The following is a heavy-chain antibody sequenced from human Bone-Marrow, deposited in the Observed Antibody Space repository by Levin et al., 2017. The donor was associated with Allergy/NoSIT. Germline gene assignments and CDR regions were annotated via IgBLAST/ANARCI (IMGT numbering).Heavy chain of an antibody. CDR2: IFWDNAR. J-gene: IGHJ3*01. CDR3: AHVPTAAVGITLAFDV. V-gene: IGHV2-5*02. CDR1: GFPLTISGVG. D-gene: IGHD1-26*01. Sequence: SGPTLVKPTQTLTLTCTFSGFPLTISGVGVGWIRQPPGKALEWLAVIFWDNARYYSPSLATRVTITKDTSKNQVVLTMTNMDPLDTATYYCAHVPTAAVGITLAFDVWGQGTTITVSS.